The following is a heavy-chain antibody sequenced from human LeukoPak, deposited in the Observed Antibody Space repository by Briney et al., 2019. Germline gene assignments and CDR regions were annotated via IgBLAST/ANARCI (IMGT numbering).Heavy chain of an antibody. Sequence: GGSLRLSCAASGFTVSSYAMSWVRQAPGKGLEWVSAISGSGGSTYYADSVKGRFTISRDNSKNTLYLQMNSLRAEDTAVYYCAKDSLGYCTNGFDYWGQGTLVTVSS. CDR3: AKDSLGYCTNGFDY. CDR1: GFTVSSYA. V-gene: IGHV3-23*01. J-gene: IGHJ4*02. CDR2: ISGSGGST. D-gene: IGHD2-8*01.